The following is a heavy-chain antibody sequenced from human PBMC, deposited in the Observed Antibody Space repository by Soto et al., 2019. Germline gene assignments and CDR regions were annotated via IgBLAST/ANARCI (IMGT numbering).Heavy chain of an antibody. CDR1: GFTFSDYY. J-gene: IGHJ4*02. V-gene: IGHV3-11*01. CDR2: ISSSDSII. CDR3: ARDLGYYDSSGYFDY. D-gene: IGHD3-22*01. Sequence: GGSLRLSCAASGFTFSDYYMSWIRKAPGKGLEWVSYISSSDSIIYYADSVKGRFTISRDNAKNSLYLQMNSLRAEDTAVYYCARDLGYYDSSGYFDYWGQGTLVTVSS.